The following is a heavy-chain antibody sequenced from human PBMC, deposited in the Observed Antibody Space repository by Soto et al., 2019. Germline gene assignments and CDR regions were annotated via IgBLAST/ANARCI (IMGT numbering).Heavy chain of an antibody. D-gene: IGHD1-26*01. CDR2: IYYSGST. CDR1: GGSINSNTYY. V-gene: IGHV4-39*01. Sequence: SETLSLTCTVSGGSINSNTYYWGWIRQPPGKGLEWIGSIYYSGSTYYNPSLKSRVTISVDTSKNQFSLKLSPVTAADTSVYFCARGVVGATAPDYWGQGTLVTVSS. J-gene: IGHJ4*02. CDR3: ARGVVGATAPDY.